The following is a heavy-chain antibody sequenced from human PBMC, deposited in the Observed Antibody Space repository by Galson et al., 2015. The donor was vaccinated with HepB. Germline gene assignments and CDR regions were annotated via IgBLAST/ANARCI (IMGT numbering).Heavy chain of an antibody. D-gene: IGHD4-17*01. CDR1: GGSISSSNW. Sequence: LSLTCAVSGGSISSSNWWSWVRQPPGKGLEWIGEIYHSGSTKYNPSLKSRVTISVVKSKNQFSLKLRSVTAADTAVYYCARDLEIGYGDYPIFYWGQGILVTVSS. CDR2: IYHSGST. V-gene: IGHV4-4*02. J-gene: IGHJ4*02. CDR3: ARDLEIGYGDYPIFY.